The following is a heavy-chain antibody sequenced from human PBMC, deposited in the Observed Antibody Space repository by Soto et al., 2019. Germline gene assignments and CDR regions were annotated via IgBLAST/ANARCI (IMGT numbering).Heavy chain of an antibody. J-gene: IGHJ4*02. CDR2: IKQDGSET. CDR3: ASPVDY. Sequence: LRLSCAASGFTFSNYWMSWIRQAPGKGLEWVANIKQDGSETNYVDSVKGRFTISRDNAKNSLYLQMNSLRAEDTAVYYCASPVDYWGQGTLVTVSS. CDR1: GFTFSNYW. V-gene: IGHV3-7*01.